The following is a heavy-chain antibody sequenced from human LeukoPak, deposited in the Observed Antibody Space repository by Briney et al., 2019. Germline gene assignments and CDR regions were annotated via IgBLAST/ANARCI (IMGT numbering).Heavy chain of an antibody. CDR2: ISAYSGNT. Sequence: ASVKVSCKASGYTFTSYGITWVRPAPGQGLEWVAWISAYSGNTNYAHQKLQGRVTLTRDTSTSKAYMELRSLRSDDTAVFYCARAPQECTSTSCPLGYWGQGTLVTVSS. CDR3: ARAPQECTSTSCPLGY. D-gene: IGHD2-2*01. CDR1: GYTFTSYG. V-gene: IGHV1-18*01. J-gene: IGHJ4*02.